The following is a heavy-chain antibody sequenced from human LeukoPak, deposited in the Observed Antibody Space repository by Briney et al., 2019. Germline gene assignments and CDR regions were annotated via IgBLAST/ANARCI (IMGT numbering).Heavy chain of an antibody. Sequence: GGSLRLSCAASGFTFSSYAMSWVRQAPGKGLEWVSAISGSGGSTYYADSVEGRFTISRDNSKNTLYLQMNSLRAEDTAVYYCALPAAILAVASQFDYRGQGTLVTVSS. V-gene: IGHV3-23*01. J-gene: IGHJ4*02. CDR1: GFTFSSYA. CDR2: ISGSGGST. D-gene: IGHD2-2*02. CDR3: ALPAAILAVASQFDY.